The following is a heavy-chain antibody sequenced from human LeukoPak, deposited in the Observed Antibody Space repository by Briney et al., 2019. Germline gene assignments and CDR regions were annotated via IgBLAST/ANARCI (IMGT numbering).Heavy chain of an antibody. CDR2: ISAYNGNI. D-gene: IGHD3-3*01. CDR3: ARDYTGGILRFLISDEYYYYYYGMDV. CDR1: GYTFTGYG. V-gene: IGHV1-18*01. J-gene: IGHJ6*02. Sequence: ASVKVSCKASGYTFTGYGISWVRQAPGQGLEWMGWISAYNGNINYAQKLQGRVTMATDTSTSTAYMELRSLRSDDTAVYYCARDYTGGILRFLISDEYYYYYYGMDVWGQGTTVTVSS.